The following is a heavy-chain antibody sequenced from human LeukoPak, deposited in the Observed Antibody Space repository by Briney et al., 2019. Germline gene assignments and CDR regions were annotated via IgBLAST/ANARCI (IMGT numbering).Heavy chain of an antibody. CDR2: IYTSGST. Sequence: SETLSLTCTVSGDSISSYYWSWIRQPAGKGLEWIGRIYTSGSTNYNPPLKSRVTMSVDTSKNQFSLKLSSVTAADTAVYYCARDNRYYDILTGYQDDAFDIWGQGTMVTVSS. CDR3: ARDNRYYDILTGYQDDAFDI. D-gene: IGHD3-9*01. J-gene: IGHJ3*02. V-gene: IGHV4-4*07. CDR1: GDSISSYY.